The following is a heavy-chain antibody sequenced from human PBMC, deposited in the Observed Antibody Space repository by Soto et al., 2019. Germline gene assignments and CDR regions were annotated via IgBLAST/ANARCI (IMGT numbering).Heavy chain of an antibody. CDR3: GRNALGWFVP. D-gene: IGHD7-27*01. CDR1: GFTFSDYY. J-gene: IGHJ5*02. CDR2: VKHRPKDFGT. Sequence: EIQLVESGGGSVQPGGSLRLSCVASGFTFSDYYMDWVRQAPGKGLEWVARVKHRPKDFGTEYAASVTGRFIISRGYSPKSLFLQMDSLEAEDTGIYYCGRNALGWFVPWGQGTLVTVSS. V-gene: IGHV3-72*01.